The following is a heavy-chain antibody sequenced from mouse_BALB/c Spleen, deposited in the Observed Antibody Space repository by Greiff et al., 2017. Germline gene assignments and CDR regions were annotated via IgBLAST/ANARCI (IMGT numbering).Heavy chain of an antibody. CDR3: TRSYYDYDGGFAY. V-gene: IGHV1S81*02. D-gene: IGHD2-4*01. CDR1: GYTFTSYY. J-gene: IGHJ3*01. Sequence: QVQLQQSGAELVKPGASVKLSCKASGYTFTSYYMYWVKQRPGQGLEWIGEINPSNGGTNFNEKFKSKATLTVDKSSSTAYMQLSSLTSEDSAVYYCTRSYYDYDGGFAYWGQGTLVTVSA. CDR2: INPSNGGT.